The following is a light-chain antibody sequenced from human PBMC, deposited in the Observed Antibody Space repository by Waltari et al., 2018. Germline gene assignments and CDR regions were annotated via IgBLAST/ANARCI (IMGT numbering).Light chain of an antibody. J-gene: IGLJ1*01. CDR1: ASNIGSNT. CDR3: AAWDDSLAGSYV. CDR2: GNT. V-gene: IGLV1-44*01. Sequence: QSVLTQPPSASGTPGQRVTISCSGSASNIGSNTVNWYQQLPGTAPKLVISGNTQRPAGVSDRFSGSKSGTSASLAISGLQSEDEADYFCAAWDDSLAGSYVFGTGTKVTVL.